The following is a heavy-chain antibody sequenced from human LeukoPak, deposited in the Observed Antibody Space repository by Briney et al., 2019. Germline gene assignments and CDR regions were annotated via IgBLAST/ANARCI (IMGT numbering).Heavy chain of an antibody. CDR2: ISVYNGNT. V-gene: IGHV1-18*01. CDR1: GYTFTSYG. D-gene: IGHD3-10*01. J-gene: IGHJ6*03. CDR3: ARDGITMVRGVIITTLYYYYYYYMDV. Sequence: ASVKVSCKASGYTFTSYGISWVRQAPGQGLEWMGWISVYNGNTNYAQKLQGRVTMTTDTSTSTAYMELRSLRSDDTAVYYCARDGITMVRGVIITTLYYYYYYYMDVWGKGTTVTVSS.